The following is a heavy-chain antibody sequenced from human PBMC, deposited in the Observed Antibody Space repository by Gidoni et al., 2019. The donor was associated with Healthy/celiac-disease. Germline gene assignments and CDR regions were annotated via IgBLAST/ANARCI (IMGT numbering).Heavy chain of an antibody. D-gene: IGHD5-12*01. CDR3: ARDQAMKVARAPGNWFDP. CDR1: GYTFTSYA. J-gene: IGHJ5*02. CDR2: INAGNGNT. V-gene: IGHV1-3*01. Sequence: QVQLVQSGAEVKKPGASVTVSCKASGYTFTSYALHWVRQAPGQRLEWMGWINAGNGNTKYSQKFQGRVTITRDTSASTAYMELSSLRSEDTAVYYCARDQAMKVARAPGNWFDPWGQGTLVTVSS.